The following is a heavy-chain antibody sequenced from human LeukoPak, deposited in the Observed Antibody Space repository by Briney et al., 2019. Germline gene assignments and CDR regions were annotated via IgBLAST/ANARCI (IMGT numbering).Heavy chain of an antibody. CDR1: GFTFSSYW. CDR3: ARGSQYYYDSSGPFDY. D-gene: IGHD3-22*01. Sequence: GGSLRLSCAASGFTFSSYWMSWVRQAPGKGLEWVAVVWNDATNKYYADSVKGRFTISRDNSKNTLYLQMNSLRAEDTAVYYCARGSQYYYDSSGPFDYWGQGTLVTVSS. V-gene: IGHV3-33*08. J-gene: IGHJ4*02. CDR2: VWNDATNK.